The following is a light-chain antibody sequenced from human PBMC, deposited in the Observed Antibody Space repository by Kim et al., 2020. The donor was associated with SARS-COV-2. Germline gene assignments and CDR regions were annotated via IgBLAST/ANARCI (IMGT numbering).Light chain of an antibody. J-gene: IGLJ3*02. CDR1: TGAVTSGFY. Sequence: QAVVTQEPSLTVSPGGTVTVTCAGNTGAVTSGFYPNWFQQKAGQAPRALIYSTTNRHAWTPARFSGSIRGGKAILTLSDVEPGDVDYYYCLLYHETTFMFGGGTQLTVL. CDR2: STT. V-gene: IGLV7-43*01. CDR3: LLYHETTFM.